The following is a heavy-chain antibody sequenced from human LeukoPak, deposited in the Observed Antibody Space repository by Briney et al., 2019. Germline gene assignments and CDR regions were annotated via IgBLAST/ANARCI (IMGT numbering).Heavy chain of an antibody. V-gene: IGHV3-23*01. J-gene: IGHJ4*02. D-gene: IGHD3-16*01. CDR1: GFTFSSYA. Sequence: GGSLRLSCAASGFTFSSYAMSWVRQAPGKGLEWVSAISGSGGSTYYADSVKGRFTISRDNSKNTLYPQMNTLRAEDTAVYYCAKGDLYVGFDYWGQGTLVTVSS. CDR2: ISGSGGST. CDR3: AKGDLYVGFDY.